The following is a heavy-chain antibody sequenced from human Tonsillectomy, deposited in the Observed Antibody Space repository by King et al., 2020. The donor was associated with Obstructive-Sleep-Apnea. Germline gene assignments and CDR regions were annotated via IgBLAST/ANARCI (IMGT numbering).Heavy chain of an antibody. D-gene: IGHD6-13*01. Sequence: VQLVESGGALVQPGGSLRLSCAVSGFTFRNYVMSGVRQAPGMGLEWVSAIGSGPSTYYAGSVKGRFTLPRDISKNTLFLQLSSLRVEDTAIYYCAKTGRSGWWGYFDSWGQGTLVTVSS. CDR2: IGSGPST. CDR3: AKTGRSGWWGYFDS. V-gene: IGHV3-23*04. CDR1: GFTFRNYV. J-gene: IGHJ4*02.